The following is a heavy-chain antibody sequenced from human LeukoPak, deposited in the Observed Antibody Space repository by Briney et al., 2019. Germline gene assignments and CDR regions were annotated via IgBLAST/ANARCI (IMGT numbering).Heavy chain of an antibody. CDR2: ISGSTSTI. V-gene: IGHV3-48*02. Sequence: PGGSLRLSCAASGFTFSTYSMNWVRQAPGKGLEWVSYISGSTSTIYYADSVKGRFTISRDNAKNSRYLQMNRLTDGETAAYFCAGDPVATSRFDYWGQGTLVTAS. D-gene: IGHD5-12*01. CDR3: AGDPVATSRFDY. CDR1: GFTFSTYS. J-gene: IGHJ4*02.